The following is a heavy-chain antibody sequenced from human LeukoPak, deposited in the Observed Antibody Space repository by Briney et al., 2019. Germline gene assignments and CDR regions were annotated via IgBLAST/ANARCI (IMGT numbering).Heavy chain of an antibody. CDR1: GFTLSNYG. V-gene: IGHV3-23*01. CDR2: ISGSGGGT. D-gene: IGHD2-21*01. J-gene: IGHJ4*02. Sequence: AGGSLRLSCVVSGFTLSNYGMTWVRQAPGKGLEWVAGISGSGGGTNYADSVKGRFTISRDNPKNTLYLQMNSLRAEDSAVYFCAKRGVVIRVFLVGFHKEAYYFDSWGQGALVTVSS. CDR3: AKRGVVIRVFLVGFHKEAYYFDS.